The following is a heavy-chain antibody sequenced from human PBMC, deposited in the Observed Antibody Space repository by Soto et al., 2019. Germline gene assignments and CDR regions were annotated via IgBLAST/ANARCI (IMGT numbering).Heavy chain of an antibody. D-gene: IGHD6-19*01. V-gene: IGHV1-3*01. J-gene: IGHJ4*02. CDR3: ARDGAVAGNANFDY. CDR1: GYTFTNYA. CDR2: INAGNAKT. Sequence: QVQLVQSGAEVKKPGASVKVSCKASGYTFTNYAIHWVRQGPGQRLEWMGWINAGNAKTKYSQKFQGRVTISRDTSASTAYMELTALSSEDTAVYYCARDGAVAGNANFDYWGQGTLVPVSS.